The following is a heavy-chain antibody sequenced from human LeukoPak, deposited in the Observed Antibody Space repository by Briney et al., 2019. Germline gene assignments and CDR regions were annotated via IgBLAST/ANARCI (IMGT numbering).Heavy chain of an antibody. Sequence: PGGSLRLSCAASGFTFSNYAMSWVRQAPGKGLEWVSGISGSGGSTYYADSEKGRFTIYRDTYKNTLYLQMNSLRAEDTAVYYCAKDGSGWFFDYWGQGTLVTVSS. CDR3: AKDGSGWFFDY. J-gene: IGHJ4*02. CDR2: ISGSGGST. V-gene: IGHV3-23*01. D-gene: IGHD6-19*01. CDR1: GFTFSNYA.